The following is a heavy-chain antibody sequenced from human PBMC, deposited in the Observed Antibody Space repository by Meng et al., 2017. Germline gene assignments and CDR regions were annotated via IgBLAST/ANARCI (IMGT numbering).Heavy chain of an antibody. D-gene: IGHD2-15*01. CDR1: GGSFSGYY. Sequence: QVELQQWGEGLLKPSETLSLTCAVYGGSFSGYYWSWIRQPPGKGLEWIGEINHSGSTNYNPSLKSRVTISVDTSKNQFSLKLSSVTAADTAVYYCARGVRLPDYWGQGTLVTVSS. CDR2: INHSGST. CDR3: ARGVRLPDY. J-gene: IGHJ4*02. V-gene: IGHV4-34*01.